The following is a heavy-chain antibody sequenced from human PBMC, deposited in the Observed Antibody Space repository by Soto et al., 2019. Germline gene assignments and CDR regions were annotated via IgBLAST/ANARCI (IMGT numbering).Heavy chain of an antibody. CDR1: GFTFSNAW. CDR2: IKSKTDGGTT. D-gene: IGHD1-1*01. Sequence: GGSLRLSCAASGFTFSNAWMSWVRQAPGKGLEWVGRIKSKTDGGTTDYAAPVKGRFTISRDDSKNTLYLQMNSLKTEDTAVYYCTTGVVGSGTTYAFDIWGQGTMVTVSS. V-gene: IGHV3-15*01. CDR3: TTGVVGSGTTYAFDI. J-gene: IGHJ3*02.